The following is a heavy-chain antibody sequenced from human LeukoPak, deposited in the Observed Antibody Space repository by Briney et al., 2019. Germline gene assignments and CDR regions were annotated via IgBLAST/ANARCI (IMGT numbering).Heavy chain of an antibody. V-gene: IGHV1-2*02. D-gene: IGHD6-19*01. J-gene: IGHJ4*02. Sequence: ASVKVSCKASGYTFTGYYMHWVRQAPGQGLEWMGWINPNSGGTNYAQKFQGRVTMTRDTSISTAYMELSRLRSDDTAVYYCARDLGSSGCIDYWGQGTLVTVSS. CDR2: INPNSGGT. CDR1: GYTFTGYY. CDR3: ARDLGSSGCIDY.